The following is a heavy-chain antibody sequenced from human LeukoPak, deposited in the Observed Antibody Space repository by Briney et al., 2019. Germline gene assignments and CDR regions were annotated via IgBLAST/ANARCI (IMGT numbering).Heavy chain of an antibody. J-gene: IGHJ6*03. CDR3: ARGTSGGWHQYYYYMDV. V-gene: IGHV3-21*01. D-gene: IGHD6-19*01. CDR2: ISSSSSYI. Sequence: GGSLRLSCAASEFTFSTYSMNRVRQAPGKGLEWLSSISSSSSYIYYADSVKGRFTISRDDAKNSLYLQMNSLRAEDTAVYYCARGTSGGWHQYYYYMDVWGKGTTVTVSS. CDR1: EFTFSTYS.